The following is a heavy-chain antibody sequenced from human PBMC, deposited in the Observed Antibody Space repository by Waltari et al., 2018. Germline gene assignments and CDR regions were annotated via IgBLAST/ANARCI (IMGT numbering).Heavy chain of an antibody. Sequence: QVQLVQSGAEVKKPGSSVKVSCKASGGTFSSYAISWVRQAPGQGLEWMGGIIPIFGTANDAQKVQGRVTITTDESTSTAYMELSSLRSEDTAVYYCAREHCSSTSCQFGMDVWGKGTTVTVSS. CDR2: IIPIFGTA. V-gene: IGHV1-69*05. D-gene: IGHD2-2*01. CDR3: AREHCSSTSCQFGMDV. CDR1: GGTFSSYA. J-gene: IGHJ6*04.